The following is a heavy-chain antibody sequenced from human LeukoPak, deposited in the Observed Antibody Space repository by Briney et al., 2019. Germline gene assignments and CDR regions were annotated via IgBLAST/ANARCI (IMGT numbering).Heavy chain of an antibody. J-gene: IGHJ5*01. D-gene: IGHD2-2*02. CDR2: ISAYNGNT. CDR1: GYTFTNFA. Sequence: ASVKVSCKASGYTFTNFAFSWVRQAPGQGLEWMGWISAYNGNTNYAQKLQGRITMTTDTSTNTAYMELSSLRSEDTAVYYCARDAYTSWFDSWGQGTLVTVSS. CDR3: ARDAYTSWFDS. V-gene: IGHV1-18*01.